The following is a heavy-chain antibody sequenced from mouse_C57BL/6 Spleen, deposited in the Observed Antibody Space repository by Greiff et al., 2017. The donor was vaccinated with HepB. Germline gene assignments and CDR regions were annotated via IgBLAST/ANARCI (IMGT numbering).Heavy chain of an antibody. V-gene: IGHV14-4*01. CDR2: IDPENGDT. D-gene: IGHD1-1*01. Sequence: EVQLHQSGAELVRPGASVKLSCTASGFNIKDDYMHWVKQRPEQGLEWIGWIDPENGDTEYASKFQGKATITADTSSNTAYLQLSSLTSEDTAVYYCTTPYYYDALSPFAYWGQGTLVTVSA. CDR1: GFNIKDDY. CDR3: TTPYYYDALSPFAY. J-gene: IGHJ3*01.